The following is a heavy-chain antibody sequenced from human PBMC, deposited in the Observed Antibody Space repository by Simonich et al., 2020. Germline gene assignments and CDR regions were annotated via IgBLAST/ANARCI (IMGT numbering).Heavy chain of an antibody. D-gene: IGHD6-6*01. J-gene: IGHJ3*02. V-gene: IGHV1-2*02. CDR1: GYTFTGYY. CDR3: ARARLYSSSHAFDI. Sequence: QVQLVQSGAEVKKPGASVKVSCKASGYTFTGYYLHWVRQAPGQGLEWMGWSKPNSGGKNYAKKCQGRVTMTRDTSISTAYMELSRLRSDDTAVYYCARARLYSSSHAFDIWGQGTMVTVSS. CDR2: SKPNSGGK.